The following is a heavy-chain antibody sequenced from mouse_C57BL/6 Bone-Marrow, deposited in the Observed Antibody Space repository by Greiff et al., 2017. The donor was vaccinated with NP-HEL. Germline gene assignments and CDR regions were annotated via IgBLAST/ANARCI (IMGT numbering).Heavy chain of an antibody. CDR3: ARGYGDY. CDR2: ISYDGSN. D-gene: IGHD1-1*02. CDR1: GYSITSGYY. J-gene: IGHJ2*01. Sequence: EVHLVESGPGLVKPSQSLSLTCSVTGYSITSGYYWNWIRQFPGNKLEWMGYISYDGSNNYNPSLKNRISITRDTSKNQFFLKLNSVTTEDTATYYCARGYGDYWGQGTTLTVSS. V-gene: IGHV3-6*01.